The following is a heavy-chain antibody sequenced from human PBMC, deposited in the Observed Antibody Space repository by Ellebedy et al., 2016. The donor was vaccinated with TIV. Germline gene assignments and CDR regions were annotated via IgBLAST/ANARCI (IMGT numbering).Heavy chain of an antibody. Sequence: MPSETLSLTCSVSGGSITSRGSSWDWIRQPPGRGLEVIGSIYDSGSTFYNPSLKSRVRISVETSKNQFSLNLRSVTAADTAIYFWAGTYKGNANFDYWGQGTLVTVSS. CDR3: AGTYKGNANFDY. D-gene: IGHD1-20*01. CDR2: IYDSGST. V-gene: IGHV4-39*01. CDR1: GGSITSRGSS. J-gene: IGHJ4*02.